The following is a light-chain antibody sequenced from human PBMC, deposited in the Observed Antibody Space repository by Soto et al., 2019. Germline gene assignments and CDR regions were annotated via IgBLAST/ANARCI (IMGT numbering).Light chain of an antibody. V-gene: IGLV2-14*01. J-gene: IGLJ1*01. CDR3: SSFTSSSTYF. CDR2: DVS. CDR1: SSDIGAYNY. Sequence: QSALTQPASVSGSAGQSIAISCTGTSSDIGAYNYVSWYQQYPGKAPKLMIYDVSNRPSGVSDRFSGSKSGNTASLTISGLQAEDEAEYYCSSFTSSSTYFFGTGTKLTVL.